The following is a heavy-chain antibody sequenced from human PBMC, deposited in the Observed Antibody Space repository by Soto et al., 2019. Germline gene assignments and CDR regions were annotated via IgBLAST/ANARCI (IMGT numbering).Heavy chain of an antibody. D-gene: IGHD6-19*01. J-gene: IGHJ4*02. CDR3: AKGGRQWLVTSDFNY. CDR1: GFPFSDYA. CDR2: VSHDGRNT. Sequence: VQLVESGGGVVQPGRSLRLSCAASGFPFSDYAMHWFRQAPGMGLEWVAVVSHDGRNTHHADSVKGRFTISRDSSKNTVSLEMTSLRAEDTAVYYCAKGGRQWLVTSDFNYWGQGALVTVSS. V-gene: IGHV3-30*18.